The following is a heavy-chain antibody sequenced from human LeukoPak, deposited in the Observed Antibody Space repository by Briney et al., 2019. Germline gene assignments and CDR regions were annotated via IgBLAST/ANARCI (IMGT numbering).Heavy chain of an antibody. Sequence: PSETLSLTCTVSGVSISSYYWSWIRQPPGKGLEYIGYIYYSGNTSYNPSLKSRVTISVDTSKNQFSLRLSSVTAADTAVYYCARGTSSLDYWGQGTLVTVSS. CDR1: GVSISSYY. CDR3: ARGTSSLDY. CDR2: IYYSGNT. V-gene: IGHV4-59*01. J-gene: IGHJ4*02.